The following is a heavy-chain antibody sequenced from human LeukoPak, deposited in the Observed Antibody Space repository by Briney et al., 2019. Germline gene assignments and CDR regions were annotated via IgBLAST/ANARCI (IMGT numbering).Heavy chain of an antibody. J-gene: IGHJ4*02. CDR2: IYYSGST. V-gene: IGHV4-59*08. Sequence: NSSETLSLTCTVSGGSISSYYWRWIRQPPGKGLEWIGYIYYSGSTNYNPSLKSRVTISVDTSKNQFSLKLSSVTAADTAVYYCATSPRYDSSGKAGIGYFDYWGQGTLVTVSS. D-gene: IGHD3-22*01. CDR3: ATSPRYDSSGKAGIGYFDY. CDR1: GGSISSYY.